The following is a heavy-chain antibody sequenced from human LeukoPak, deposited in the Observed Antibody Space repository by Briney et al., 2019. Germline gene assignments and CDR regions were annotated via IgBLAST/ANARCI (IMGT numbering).Heavy chain of an antibody. CDR3: ARDIGRYCGGDCYSLGY. CDR1: GFTFSSYA. Sequence: GRSLTLSCAASGFTFSSYAMHWVRQAPGKGLEWVAVIWYDGSNKYYADSVKGRFTISRDNFKNTLYLQMNSLRAEDTAVYYCARDIGRYCGGDCYSLGYWGQGTLVTVSS. J-gene: IGHJ4*02. CDR2: IWYDGSNK. D-gene: IGHD2-21*02. V-gene: IGHV3-33*08.